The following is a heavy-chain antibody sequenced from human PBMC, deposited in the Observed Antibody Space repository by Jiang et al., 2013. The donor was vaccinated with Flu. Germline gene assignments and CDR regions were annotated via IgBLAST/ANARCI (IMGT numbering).Heavy chain of an antibody. J-gene: IGHJ4*02. Sequence: QTLSLTCAISGDSVSASSSAWHWIRQSPSRGLEWLGRTYYRSKWIHDYAVSVTGRITINPDTSKNQFSLQLNSVTPEDTAVYYCARNLRPDFDYWGQGTLVTVSS. D-gene: IGHD6-6*01. V-gene: IGHV6-1*01. CDR2: TYYRSKWIH. CDR1: GDSVSASSSA. CDR3: ARNLRPDFDY.